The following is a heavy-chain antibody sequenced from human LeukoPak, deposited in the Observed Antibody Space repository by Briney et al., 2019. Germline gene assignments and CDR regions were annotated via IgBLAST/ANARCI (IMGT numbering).Heavy chain of an antibody. CDR1: GFSISSYY. CDR2: IYYSGTT. D-gene: IGHD3-9*01. J-gene: IGHJ4*02. CDR3: ARLTYDILNGPFAY. Sequence: SETLSLTCTVSGFSISSYYWSWVRQAPGKGLEWVSYIYYSGTTNYNPSPKGRFTIPVYTSKNRFLLKRSSWTAADTPVYYEARLTYDILNGPFAYWGQGTLVTVSS. V-gene: IGHV4-59*01.